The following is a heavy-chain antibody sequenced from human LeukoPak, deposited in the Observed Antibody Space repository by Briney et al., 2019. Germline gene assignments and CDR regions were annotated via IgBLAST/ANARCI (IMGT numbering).Heavy chain of an antibody. Sequence: GGSLRLSCAASGIAFSNHWMHWVRQAPGKGLEWVSWINNDGSYAVYADSVRARFTISRGNAKNTLYPQMNSLRPEDTAVYYCARDRPHNWFDPWGQGTLVTVSS. CDR2: INNDGSYA. J-gene: IGHJ5*02. V-gene: IGHV3-74*01. CDR3: ARDRPHNWFDP. CDR1: GIAFSNHW.